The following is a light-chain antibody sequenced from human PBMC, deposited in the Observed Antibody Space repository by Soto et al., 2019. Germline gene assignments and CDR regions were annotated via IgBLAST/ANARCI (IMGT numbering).Light chain of an antibody. CDR2: GAS. V-gene: IGKV3-20*01. CDR3: QHCDGPPLT. J-gene: IGKJ4*01. CDR1: QSVNSRT. Sequence: EIVLTQSPGTLSLSPGERATLSCRASQSVNSRTIVWYQQKPGQAPRLLIYGASSRATGIPDRFSGSGSGPDFSLTITRLEPEDSALYYCQHCDGPPLTFGGGTKVEIK.